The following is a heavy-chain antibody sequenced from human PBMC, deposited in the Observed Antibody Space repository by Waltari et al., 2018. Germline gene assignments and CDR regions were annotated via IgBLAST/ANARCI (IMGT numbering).Heavy chain of an antibody. CDR2: IYYSGST. J-gene: IGHJ4*02. CDR3: ARDRGKVVLGDY. V-gene: IGHV4-39*07. CDR1: GGSISSSSYY. Sequence: QLQLQESGPGLVKPSETLSLTCPVPGGSISSSSYYWGWIRQPPGKGLEWIGSIYYSGSTYYNPSLKSRVTISVDTSKNQFSLKLSSVTAADTAVYYCARDRGKVVLGDYWGQGTLVTVSS. D-gene: IGHD3-22*01.